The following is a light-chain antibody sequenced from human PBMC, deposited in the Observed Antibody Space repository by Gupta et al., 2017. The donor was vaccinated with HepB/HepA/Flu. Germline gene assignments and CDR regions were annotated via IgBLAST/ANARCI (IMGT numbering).Light chain of an antibody. Sequence: QAVVTQEPSLTVSPGGSVTLPCASSPGGVTSGHYPHWFQQKPGQAPRTLIYDTNKKMSWTPARFSGSLLGGKAALTLSGAQPEDEADYYCLLSYSGIGEVFGGGTKLTVL. CDR1: PGGVTSGHY. CDR3: LLSYSGIGEV. J-gene: IGLJ2*01. CDR2: DTN. V-gene: IGLV7-46*01.